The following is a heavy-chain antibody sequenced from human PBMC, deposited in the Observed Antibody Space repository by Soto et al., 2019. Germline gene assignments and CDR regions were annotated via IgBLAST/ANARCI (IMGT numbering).Heavy chain of an antibody. J-gene: IGHJ5*02. CDR2: IYYSGST. D-gene: IGHD3-3*01. CDR1: GGSISSGDYY. Sequence: SETLSLTCTVSGGSISSGDYYWSWIRQPPGKGLEWIGYIYYSGSTYYNPSLKSRVTISVDTSKNQFSLKLSSVTAADTAVYYCARVRHDFWSGYYQNWFDPWGQGXLVTVSS. V-gene: IGHV4-30-4*01. CDR3: ARVRHDFWSGYYQNWFDP.